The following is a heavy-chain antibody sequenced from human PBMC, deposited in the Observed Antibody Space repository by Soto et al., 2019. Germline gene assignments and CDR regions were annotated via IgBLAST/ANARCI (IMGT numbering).Heavy chain of an antibody. CDR2: VAHDGTSK. CDR3: ARDNRITGIVGEIDL. Sequence: PGGSLRLSCAASGFSFSDHAMHWVRRAPGKGLEWVALVAHDGTSKYYAGSVKGRFTISSDKSSNTLFLQMDSLDTEDTAVYYCARDNRITGIVGEIDLWGRGTLVTVSS. CDR1: GFSFSDHA. V-gene: IGHV3-30-3*01. J-gene: IGHJ5*02. D-gene: IGHD1-20*01.